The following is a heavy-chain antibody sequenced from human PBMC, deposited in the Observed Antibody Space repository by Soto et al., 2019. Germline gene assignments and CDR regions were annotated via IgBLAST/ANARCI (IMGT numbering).Heavy chain of an antibody. CDR3: ARAKGGFGETSDY. J-gene: IGHJ4*02. D-gene: IGHD3-10*01. Sequence: ASVKVSCRASGYTFTGYYMHWVRQAPGQGLEWMGWINPNSGGTNYAQKFQGRVTMTRHTSISTAYMELSRLRSDDTAVYYCARAKGGFGETSDYWGQGTLVTVSS. CDR1: GYTFTGYY. V-gene: IGHV1-2*02. CDR2: INPNSGGT.